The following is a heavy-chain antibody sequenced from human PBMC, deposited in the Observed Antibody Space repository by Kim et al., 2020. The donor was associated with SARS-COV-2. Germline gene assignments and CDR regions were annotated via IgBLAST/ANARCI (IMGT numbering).Heavy chain of an antibody. Sequence: SVNGRVTISRDNAKNTLYLQMNSLRPEDTAVYYCASAGDYGISAYYAFSHPWGQGALVTASS. V-gene: IGHV3-74*01. D-gene: IGHD3-22*01. J-gene: IGHJ1*01. CDR3: ASAGDYGISAYYAFSHP.